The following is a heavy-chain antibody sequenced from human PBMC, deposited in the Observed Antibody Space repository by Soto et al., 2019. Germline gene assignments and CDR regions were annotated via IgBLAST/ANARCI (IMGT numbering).Heavy chain of an antibody. CDR2: ISYDGSNK. CDR3: ARGEGGLLLNYYYYGMDV. Sequence: GGSLRLSCAASGFTFSSYAMHWVRQAPGKGLEWVAVISYDGSNKYYADSVKGRFTISRDNSKNTLYLQMNSLRAEDTAVYYCARGEGGLLLNYYYYGMDVWGQGTTVTVSS. CDR1: GFTFSSYA. J-gene: IGHJ6*02. D-gene: IGHD1-26*01. V-gene: IGHV3-30-3*01.